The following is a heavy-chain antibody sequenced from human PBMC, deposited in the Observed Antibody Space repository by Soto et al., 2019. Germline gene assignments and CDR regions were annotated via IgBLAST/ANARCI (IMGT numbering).Heavy chain of an antibody. J-gene: IGHJ4*02. V-gene: IGHV3-7*01. Sequence: EVQLVQSGGDLVQPGGSLRLSCVASGFTFSTYWMTWVRQAPGMGLEWVAGIKEYGSEEVYVDSVKGRFSISRDNAKTSLYLQLNSLRAEDTAVYYCATAISSPFSNFEYWGQGSLVTVSS. CDR2: IKEYGSEE. D-gene: IGHD2-2*01. CDR1: GFTFSTYW. CDR3: ATAISSPFSNFEY.